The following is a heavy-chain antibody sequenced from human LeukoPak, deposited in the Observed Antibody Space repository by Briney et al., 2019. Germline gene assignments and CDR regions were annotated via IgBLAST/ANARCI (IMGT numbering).Heavy chain of an antibody. CDR2: ISDSGGST. Sequence: GGSLRLSCAASGFTFTTYAMSWVRQAPGKGLEWVSGISDSGGSTYYADSVKGRFTISRDNSKNTLHLQMNSLRAEDTAVYYCARRYCSSTSCPVDYWGQGTLVTVSS. J-gene: IGHJ4*02. D-gene: IGHD2-2*01. CDR3: ARRYCSSTSCPVDY. CDR1: GFTFTTYA. V-gene: IGHV3-23*01.